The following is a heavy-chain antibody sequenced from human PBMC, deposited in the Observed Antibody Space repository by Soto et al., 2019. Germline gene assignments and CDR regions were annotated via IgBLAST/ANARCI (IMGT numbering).Heavy chain of an antibody. J-gene: IGHJ6*02. V-gene: IGHV4-59*01. D-gene: IGHD3-16*01. CDR2: VYYTGST. Sequence: SETLSLTCNVSGGSIGSYYWNWLRQPAGKGLEWIGYVYYTGSTNYNPSLEGRATISVDSSKNQVSLNLRSVTAADSATYYCARVITHHYGMDVCGQGITVTVS. CDR1: GGSIGSYY. CDR3: ARVITHHYGMDV.